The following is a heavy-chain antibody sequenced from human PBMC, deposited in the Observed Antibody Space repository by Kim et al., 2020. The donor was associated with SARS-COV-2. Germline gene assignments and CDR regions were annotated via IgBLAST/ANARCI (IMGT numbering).Heavy chain of an antibody. CDR2: ISYDGSNK. CDR1: GFTFSSYG. J-gene: IGHJ4*02. Sequence: GGSLRLSCAASGFTFSSYGMHWVRQAPGKGLEWVAVISYDGSNKYYADSVKGRFTISRDNSKNTLYLQMNSLRAEDTAVYYCAKASRFGVEVDYWGQGTLVTVSS. V-gene: IGHV3-30*18. D-gene: IGHD3-3*01. CDR3: AKASRFGVEVDY.